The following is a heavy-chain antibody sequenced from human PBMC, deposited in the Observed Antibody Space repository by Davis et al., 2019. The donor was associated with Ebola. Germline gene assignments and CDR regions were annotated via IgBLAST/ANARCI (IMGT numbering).Heavy chain of an antibody. CDR2: ISAYNGNT. D-gene: IGHD2-2*01. J-gene: IGHJ6*04. CDR1: GYTFTSYG. Sequence: ASVKVSCKASGYTFTSYGISWVRQAPGQGLEWMGWISAYNGNTNYAQKLQGRVTMTTDTSTSTAYMELSRLRSDDTAVYYCARAEPQVVPAAMSHYYYYYGMDVWGKGTTVTVSS. CDR3: ARAEPQVVPAAMSHYYYYYGMDV. V-gene: IGHV1-18*04.